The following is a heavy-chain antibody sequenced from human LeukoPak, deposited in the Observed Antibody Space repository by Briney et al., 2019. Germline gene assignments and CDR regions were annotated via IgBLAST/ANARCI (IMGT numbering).Heavy chain of an antibody. Sequence: PGGSLRLSCAASRLTVSSNYMSWVRQAPGKGLEWVSVIYSGNSTYYADSVRGRFTISRDNSKNTLYLQMNSLRVEDTAVYFCARGYLEDYWGQGTLVTVSS. D-gene: IGHD3-10*01. J-gene: IGHJ4*02. CDR2: IYSGNST. CDR1: RLTVSSNY. V-gene: IGHV3-66*01. CDR3: ARGYLEDY.